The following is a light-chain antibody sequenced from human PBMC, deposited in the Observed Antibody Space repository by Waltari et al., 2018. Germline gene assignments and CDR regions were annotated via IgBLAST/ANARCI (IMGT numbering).Light chain of an antibody. J-gene: IGKJ5*01. CDR2: LGS. CDR1: QRLLHSSGYNY. Sequence: VLTQSPLSLPVTPGEPASISCRSSQRLLHSSGYNYLDWYLQKPEQYPQLLIYLGSSRASGVPDRFTGSGSGTDFTLRITRVEAEDVGLYYCMQALHSITFGQGTRLEIK. V-gene: IGKV2-28*01. CDR3: MQALHSIT.